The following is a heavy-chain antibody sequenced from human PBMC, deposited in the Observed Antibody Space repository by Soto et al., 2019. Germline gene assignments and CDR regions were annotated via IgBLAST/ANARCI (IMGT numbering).Heavy chain of an antibody. CDR2: INTDGSST. D-gene: IGHD6-13*01. Sequence: QPGGSLRLSCAASGFTFSRFWMHWVRQAPGKGLVWVSRINTDGSSTTYADPVKGRFTISRDNAKNTLYLQMDSLRAEDTGVYYCTRDPGAYSSTWSFYFDSWGQGALVTVSS. J-gene: IGHJ4*02. V-gene: IGHV3-74*01. CDR3: TRDPGAYSSTWSFYFDS. CDR1: GFTFSRFW.